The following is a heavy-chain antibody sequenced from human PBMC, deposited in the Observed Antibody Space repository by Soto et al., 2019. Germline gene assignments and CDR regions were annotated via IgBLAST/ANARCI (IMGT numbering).Heavy chain of an antibody. D-gene: IGHD5-18*01. CDR3: AREGYLPTRIDY. Sequence: GGSLRLSCAASGFTFSGYAMHWVRQAPGKGLEWVAVISYDGSNKYYADSVKGRFTISRDNSKNTLYLQMNSLRAEDTAVYYCAREGYLPTRIDYWGQGTLVTVSS. J-gene: IGHJ4*02. V-gene: IGHV3-30-3*01. CDR2: ISYDGSNK. CDR1: GFTFSGYA.